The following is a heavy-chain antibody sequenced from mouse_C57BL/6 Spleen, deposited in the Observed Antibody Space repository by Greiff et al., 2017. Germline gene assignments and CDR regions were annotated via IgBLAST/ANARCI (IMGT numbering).Heavy chain of an antibody. CDR1: GYTFTDYY. D-gene: IGHD2-1*01. CDR3: ARSYGNYDLPYAMDY. V-gene: IGHV1-76*01. CDR2: IYPGSGNT. J-gene: IGHJ4*01. Sequence: QVLLQQSGAELVRPGASVKLSCKASGYTFTDYYITWVKQRPGQGLEWIARIYPGSGNTYYNEKFKGKATLTAEKSSSTGYMQLSSLTSEDSAVYFCARSYGNYDLPYAMDYWGQGTSVTVSS.